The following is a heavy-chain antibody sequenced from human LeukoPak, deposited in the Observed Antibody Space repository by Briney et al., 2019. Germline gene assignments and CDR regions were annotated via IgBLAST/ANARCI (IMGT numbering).Heavy chain of an antibody. CDR1: GYTFTNYW. J-gene: IGHJ4*02. CDR3: ARAGYSNRWDGVDY. D-gene: IGHD2/OR15-2a*01. CDR2: IYPGDSDT. V-gene: IGHV5-51*01. Sequence: LGESLKISCKGSGYTFTNYWIGWVRQMPGKGLEFMGIIYPGDSDTRYSASFQGQVTISVDKSINTAYLQWSSLKASDSAMYYCARAGYSNRWDGVDYWGQGTLVTVSS.